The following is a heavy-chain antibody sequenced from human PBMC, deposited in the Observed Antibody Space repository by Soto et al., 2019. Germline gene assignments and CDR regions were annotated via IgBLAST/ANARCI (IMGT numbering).Heavy chain of an antibody. Sequence: PGGSLRLSCAASGFTFSSCGMHWVRQAPGKGLEWVAVIWYDGSNKYYADSVKGRFTISRDNSKNTLYLQMNSLRAEDTAVYYCARDRAAADDYYYYGMDVWGQGTTVTVSS. CDR1: GFTFSSCG. D-gene: IGHD6-13*01. CDR2: IWYDGSNK. J-gene: IGHJ6*02. V-gene: IGHV3-33*01. CDR3: ARDRAAADDYYYYGMDV.